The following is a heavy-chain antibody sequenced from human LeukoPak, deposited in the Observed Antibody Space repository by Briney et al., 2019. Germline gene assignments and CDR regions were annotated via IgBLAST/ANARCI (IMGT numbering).Heavy chain of an antibody. V-gene: IGHV4-34*01. D-gene: IGHD4-17*01. CDR3: ARQVTTRGGFDY. CDR1: GGSFSGYY. Sequence: PSETLSLTCAVYGGSFSGYYWSWIRQPPGKGLEWIGEINHSGSTNYNPPLKSRVTISVDTSKNQFSLKLSSVTAADTAVYYCARQVTTRGGFDYWGQGTLVTVSS. J-gene: IGHJ4*02. CDR2: INHSGST.